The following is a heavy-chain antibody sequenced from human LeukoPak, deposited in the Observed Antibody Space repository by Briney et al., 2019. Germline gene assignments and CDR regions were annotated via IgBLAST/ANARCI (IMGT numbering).Heavy chain of an antibody. CDR3: ARQTAMGRSGDY. CDR1: GYSFTSYW. Sequence: GESLKISCKASGYSFTSYWIGWVRQMPGKGLEWMGIIDPSDSETRYTPSFQGQVTISVDKSLTTADLQWNSVKASDTAMYYCARQTAMGRSGDYWGQGTLVTVSS. D-gene: IGHD5-18*01. V-gene: IGHV5-51*01. CDR2: IDPSDSET. J-gene: IGHJ4*02.